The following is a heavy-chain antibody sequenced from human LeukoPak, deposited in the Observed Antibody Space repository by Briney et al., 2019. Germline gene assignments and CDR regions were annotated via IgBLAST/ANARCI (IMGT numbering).Heavy chain of an antibody. D-gene: IGHD2-2*01. V-gene: IGHV3-7*01. CDR2: IRQDGSDK. Sequence: GGSLRLSCAASGYTFSSYWMSWVRQAPGKGLEWVANIRQDGSDKHYVDSVEGRFTISRDNAKNSLFLQMNSLRAEDTAVYYCARHIVVVPAAPFDYWGQGTLVTVSS. J-gene: IGHJ4*02. CDR3: ARHIVVVPAAPFDY. CDR1: GYTFSSYW.